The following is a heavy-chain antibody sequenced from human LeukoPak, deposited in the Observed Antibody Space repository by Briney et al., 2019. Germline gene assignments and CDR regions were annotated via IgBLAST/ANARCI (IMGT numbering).Heavy chain of an antibody. D-gene: IGHD3-10*01. CDR2: IYYSGST. Sequence: PSETLSLTCTVSGGSISSSSYYWGWIRQPPGKGLEWIGSIYYSGSTYYNPSLKSRVTISVDTSKNQFSLKLSSVTAADTAVYYCARVVGGPTYYYGSGTFDYWGQGTLVTVSS. CDR1: GGSISSSSYY. CDR3: ARVVGGPTYYYGSGTFDY. V-gene: IGHV4-39*01. J-gene: IGHJ4*02.